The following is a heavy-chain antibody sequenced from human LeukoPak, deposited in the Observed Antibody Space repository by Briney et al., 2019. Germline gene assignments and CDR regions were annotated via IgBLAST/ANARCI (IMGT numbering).Heavy chain of an antibody. CDR2: INPSGGST. V-gene: IGHV1-46*01. CDR3: ASLPWRSNNWFDP. D-gene: IGHD2-8*01. Sequence: GASVKVSCKASGYTFTSYYMHWVRQAPGQGLEWMGIINPSGGSTSYAQKCQGRVTMTRDMSTSTVYMELSSLRSEDTAVYYCASLPWRSNNWFDPWGQGTLVTVSS. J-gene: IGHJ5*02. CDR1: GYTFTSYY.